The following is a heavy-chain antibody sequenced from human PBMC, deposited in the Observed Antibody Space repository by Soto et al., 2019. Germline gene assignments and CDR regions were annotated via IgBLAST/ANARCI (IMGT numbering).Heavy chain of an antibody. CDR1: GGSFSGYY. Sequence: LLQLRKTLSLTCAVYGGSFSGYYWSWIRQPPGKGLEWIGEINHSGSTNYNPSLKSRVTISVDTSKNQFSLKLSSVTAADTAVYYCARGGKYCSSTSCLYGDYYYYYYMDVWGKGTTVTVSS. V-gene: IGHV4-34*01. CDR2: INHSGST. D-gene: IGHD2-2*01. J-gene: IGHJ6*03. CDR3: ARGGKYCSSTSCLYGDYYYYYYMDV.